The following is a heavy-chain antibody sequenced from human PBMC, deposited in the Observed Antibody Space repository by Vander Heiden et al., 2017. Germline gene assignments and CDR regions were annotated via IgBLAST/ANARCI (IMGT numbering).Heavy chain of an antibody. J-gene: IGHJ4*02. Sequence: QVQLQESRPGLVKPSQTLSITCTVSGGSISSGGYDWSWIRQHPGKGLEWIGYSYYSGSTYYNPSLKSRVTISVDTSKNQFSLKLSSVTAADTAVYYCARASYRGGYRNFDYWGQGTLVTVSS. V-gene: IGHV4-31*03. CDR1: GGSISSGGYD. D-gene: IGHD1-26*01. CDR2: SYYSGST. CDR3: ARASYRGGYRNFDY.